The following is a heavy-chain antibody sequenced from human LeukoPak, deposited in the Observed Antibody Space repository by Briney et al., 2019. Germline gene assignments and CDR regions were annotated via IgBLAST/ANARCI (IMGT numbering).Heavy chain of an antibody. J-gene: IGHJ4*02. D-gene: IGHD3-9*01. CDR3: AKWGDYDILTGYYVSDF. V-gene: IGHV3-23*01. Sequence: GASLRLSCAASGFIFRNYAMSWVRQAPGKGLEWVSAITGSGDTTYYADSVKGRFTISRDNSKNTLYVEMNTLRAEDTAVYYCAKWGDYDILTGYYVSDFWGQGTLVAVSS. CDR1: GFIFRNYA. CDR2: ITGSGDTT.